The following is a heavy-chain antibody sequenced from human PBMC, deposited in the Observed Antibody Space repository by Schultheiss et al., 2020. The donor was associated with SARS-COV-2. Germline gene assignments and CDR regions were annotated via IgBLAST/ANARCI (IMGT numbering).Heavy chain of an antibody. D-gene: IGHD3-3*01. CDR2: IKQDGSEK. V-gene: IGHV3-7*01. CDR3: AREPDNYDFWSGQPYTVWGMDV. Sequence: GGSLRLSCAASGFTFSNAWMSWVRQAPGEGLEWVANIKQDGSEKYYVDSVKGRFTISRDNANNSLYLQMNSLRAEDTAVYYCAREPDNYDFWSGQPYTVWGMDVWGQGTTVTVSS. J-gene: IGHJ6*02. CDR1: GFTFSNAW.